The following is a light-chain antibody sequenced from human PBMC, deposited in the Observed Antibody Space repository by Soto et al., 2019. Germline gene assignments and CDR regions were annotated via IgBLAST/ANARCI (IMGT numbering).Light chain of an antibody. CDR3: QHHNNWPPRWT. CDR2: GAS. Sequence: EIVLTQSPATLSVSPGERATLSCRASQTVYSSFAWYQQKPGQAPRLLIYGASTRATGIPARFSGSGSGTEFTLTISSLQSEDFAVYYCQHHNNWPPRWTFGQGTKVDIK. V-gene: IGKV3-15*01. CDR1: QTVYSS. J-gene: IGKJ1*01.